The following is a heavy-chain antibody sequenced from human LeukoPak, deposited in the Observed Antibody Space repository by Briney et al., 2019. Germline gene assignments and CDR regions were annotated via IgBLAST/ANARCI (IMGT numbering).Heavy chain of an antibody. D-gene: IGHD4-17*01. CDR3: ARDFNRRALYGDPIG. CDR1: GFTFSGCW. Sequence: GGSLRLPCGASGFTFSGCWMSWVRQAPGKGLEWVANIKQEGTEKHYVDSVKGRFTISRDNAENSLYLQMNSLRAEDTAVYYCARDFNRRALYGDPIGWGQGTLVIVSS. CDR2: IKQEGTEK. J-gene: IGHJ4*02. V-gene: IGHV3-7*01.